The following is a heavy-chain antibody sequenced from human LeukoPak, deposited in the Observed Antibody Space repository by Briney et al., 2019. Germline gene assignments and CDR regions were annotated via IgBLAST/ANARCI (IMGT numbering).Heavy chain of an antibody. CDR1: GFTFSSYW. CDR3: AREVAAARGSFDY. Sequence: GSLRLSCAASGFTFSSYWMSWIRQPPGKGLEWIGEINHRGSTNYNPSLKSRVTISVDTSKNQFSLKLSSVTAADAAVYYCAREVAAARGSFDYWGQGTLVTVSS. D-gene: IGHD6-13*01. V-gene: IGHV4-34*01. CDR2: INHRGST. J-gene: IGHJ4*02.